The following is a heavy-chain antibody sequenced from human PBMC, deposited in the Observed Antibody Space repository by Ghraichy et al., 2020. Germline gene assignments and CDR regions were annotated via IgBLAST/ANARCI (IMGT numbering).Heavy chain of an antibody. CDR3: ARALGYCSSTSCYGKLDY. J-gene: IGHJ4*02. D-gene: IGHD2-2*01. Sequence: SETPSLTCAVYGGSFSGYYWSWIRQPPGKGLEWIGEINHSGSTNYNPSLKSRVTISVDTSKNQFSLKLSSVTAADTAVYYCARALGYCSSTSCYGKLDYWGQGTLVTVSS. CDR1: GGSFSGYY. V-gene: IGHV4-34*01. CDR2: INHSGST.